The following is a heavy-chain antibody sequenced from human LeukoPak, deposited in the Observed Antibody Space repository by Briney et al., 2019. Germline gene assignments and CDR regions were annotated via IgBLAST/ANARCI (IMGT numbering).Heavy chain of an antibody. J-gene: IGHJ4*02. CDR1: GGSFSGYY. D-gene: IGHD4-17*01. Sequence: SETLSLTCAVYGGSFSGYYWSWIRQPPGKGLEWIGEINHSGSTNYNPSLKSRVTISVDTSKNQFSLKLSSVTAADTAVYYCARGAGDYPPNFVDYWGQGTLVTVSS. V-gene: IGHV4-34*01. CDR2: INHSGST. CDR3: ARGAGDYPPNFVDY.